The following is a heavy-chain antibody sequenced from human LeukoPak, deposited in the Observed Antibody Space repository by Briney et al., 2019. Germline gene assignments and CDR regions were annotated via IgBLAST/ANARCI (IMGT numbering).Heavy chain of an antibody. CDR1: GFNFSNYW. Sequence: GGSRRLSCAGSGFNFSNYWMHWVRQAPGKGLVWVSRINIAGSVTTYADSVKGRFTISRDNAKNTLYLQMNSLRAEDTAVYYCARDMVDWGQGTLVTVSS. CDR3: ARDMVD. CDR2: INIAGSVT. V-gene: IGHV3-74*01. J-gene: IGHJ4*02. D-gene: IGHD2-15*01.